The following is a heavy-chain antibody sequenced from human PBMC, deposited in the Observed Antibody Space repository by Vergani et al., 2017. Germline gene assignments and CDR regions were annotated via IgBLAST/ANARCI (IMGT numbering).Heavy chain of an antibody. CDR3: ARGSVATIQNIYYYYYYMDV. V-gene: IGHV1-69*01. Sequence: QVQLVQSGAEVKKPGSSVKVSCKASGGTFSSYAISWVRQAPGQGLEWMGGIIPIFGTANYAQKFQGRVTMTRNPSISTAYMELSSLRSEDKAVYYCARGSVATIQNIYYYYYYMDVWGKGTTVTVSS. J-gene: IGHJ6*03. D-gene: IGHD5-12*01. CDR2: IIPIFGTA. CDR1: GGTFSSYA.